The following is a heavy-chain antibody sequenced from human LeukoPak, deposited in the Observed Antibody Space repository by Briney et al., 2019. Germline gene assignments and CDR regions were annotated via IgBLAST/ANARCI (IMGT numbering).Heavy chain of an antibody. CDR3: ARDPLTIFGVVTIYYYGMDV. V-gene: IGHV3-11*01. CDR2: ISCSGSTI. D-gene: IGHD3-3*01. CDR1: GFTFSDYY. J-gene: IGHJ6*02. Sequence: GGSLRLSCAASGFTFSDYYMSWIRQAPGKGLEWVSYISCSGSTIYYADSVKGRFTISRDKAKNSLYLKMNSMRAEYTAVYYCARDPLTIFGVVTIYYYGMDVWGQGTTVTVSS.